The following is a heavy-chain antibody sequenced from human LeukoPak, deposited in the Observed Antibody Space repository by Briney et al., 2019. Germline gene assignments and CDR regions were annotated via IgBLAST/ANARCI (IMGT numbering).Heavy chain of an antibody. CDR2: IYTSGST. CDR3: ARVTARTQYCSGGSCYYYYMDV. D-gene: IGHD2-15*01. V-gene: IGHV4-4*07. CDR1: GGSISSYY. J-gene: IGHJ6*03. Sequence: SETLSLTCTVSGGSISSYYWSWIRQPAGKGLEYIGRIYTSGSTNYNPSLKSRVTMSVDTSKNQFSLKLSSVTAADTAVYYCARVTARTQYCSGGSCYYYYMDVWGKGTTVTISS.